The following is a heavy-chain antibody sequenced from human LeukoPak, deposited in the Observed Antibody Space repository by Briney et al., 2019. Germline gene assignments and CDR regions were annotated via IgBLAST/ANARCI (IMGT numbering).Heavy chain of an antibody. D-gene: IGHD5-24*01. Sequence: ASVKVSCKASGYTFTSYDINWVRQATGQGLEWMGWMNPNSGNTGYAQKFQGRVTMTRNTSISTAYMELSSLRSEDTAAYYCARAEMATSEYFQHWGQGTLVTVSS. CDR1: GYTFTSYD. CDR2: MNPNSGNT. J-gene: IGHJ1*01. CDR3: ARAEMATSEYFQH. V-gene: IGHV1-8*01.